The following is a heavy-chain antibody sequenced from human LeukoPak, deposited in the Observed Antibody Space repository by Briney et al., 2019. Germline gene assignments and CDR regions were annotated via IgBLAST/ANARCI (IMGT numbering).Heavy chain of an antibody. CDR1: GFTFSRYA. CDR2: ISYDGNNK. CDR3: ARDFPEVVVTASYYFDY. V-gene: IGHV3-30-3*01. Sequence: GGSLRLSCAASGFTFSRYAVHWVRQAPGKGLEWVAVISYDGNNKNYADSVKGRFTISRDNSRNTLYLQMNSLRAEDTAVYYCARDFPEVVVTASYYFDYWGQGTLVTVSS. J-gene: IGHJ4*02. D-gene: IGHD2-21*02.